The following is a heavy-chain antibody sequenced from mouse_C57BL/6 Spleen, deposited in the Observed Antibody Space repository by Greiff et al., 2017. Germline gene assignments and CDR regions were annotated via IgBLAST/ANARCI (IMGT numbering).Heavy chain of an antibody. V-gene: IGHV1-59*01. CDR3: ARPYDGYYVRSAMDY. D-gene: IGHD2-3*01. Sequence: QVQLQQPGAELVRPGTSVKLSCKASGYNFTSYWMHWVKQRPGQGLEWIGVIDPSDSYTNYNQKFKGKATLTVDTSSSTAYMQLSSLTSEDSAVYYCARPYDGYYVRSAMDYWGQGTSVTVSS. J-gene: IGHJ4*01. CDR2: IDPSDSYT. CDR1: GYNFTSYW.